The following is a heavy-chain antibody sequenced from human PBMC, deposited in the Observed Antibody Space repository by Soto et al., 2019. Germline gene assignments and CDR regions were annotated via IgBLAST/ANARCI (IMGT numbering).Heavy chain of an antibody. V-gene: IGHV3-23*01. Sequence: GGSLRLSCAASGFTFDSPYSHGMSWVRQSPGKGPEWVSTISSSGANTHYAESVKGRFTISKDASRNTVHLHMNSLRAEDTAVYYCGKERRGRGWFVCNYWGQGIVVTVSS. D-gene: IGHD6-19*01. CDR2: ISSSGANT. J-gene: IGHJ4*02. CDR1: GFTFDSPYSHG. CDR3: GKERRGRGWFVCNY.